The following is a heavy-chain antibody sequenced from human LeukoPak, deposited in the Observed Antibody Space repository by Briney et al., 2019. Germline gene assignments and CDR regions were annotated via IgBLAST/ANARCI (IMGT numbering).Heavy chain of an antibody. CDR3: GRHRSGSGTYFIDY. CDR1: GFTFSSYS. D-gene: IGHD3-10*01. CDR2: MKKDGSET. Sequence: GGSLRLSCVVSGFTFSSYSMIWVRQAPGKGLQWVANMKKDGSETKCVDFVKGRFTISRDNAKNSLYLQMSSLRAEDTAVYYCGRHRSGSGTYFIDYWGQGTLVRVSS. V-gene: IGHV3-7*01. J-gene: IGHJ4*02.